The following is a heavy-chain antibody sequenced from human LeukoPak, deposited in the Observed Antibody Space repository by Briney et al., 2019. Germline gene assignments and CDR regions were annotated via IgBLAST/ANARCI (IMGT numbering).Heavy chain of an antibody. J-gene: IGHJ3*02. CDR2: IRYDGSNK. V-gene: IGHV3-30*02. CDR1: GFTFSSFG. D-gene: IGHD2-15*01. Sequence: GGSLRLSCAASGFTFSSFGMHWVRQAPGKGLEWVAFIRYDGSNKYYADSVKGRFTISRDNSKNTLYLQMNSLRAEDTAAYYCASNIVVVVAANDAFDIWGQGTMVTVSS. CDR3: ASNIVVVVAANDAFDI.